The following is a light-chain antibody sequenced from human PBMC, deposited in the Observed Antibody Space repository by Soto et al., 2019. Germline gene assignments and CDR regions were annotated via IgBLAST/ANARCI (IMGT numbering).Light chain of an antibody. V-gene: IGKV3-15*01. CDR1: QSVSSA. Sequence: ETVMTQSPATLSWSPGEGAALSCSASQSVSSALAWYQQNPGLPPRLLIYDASTRATGIPARFSGSGSGTDFTLTISSLQSQDFAVYYCQQYNKWPRTFGQGTKVDIK. CDR3: QQYNKWPRT. CDR2: DAS. J-gene: IGKJ1*01.